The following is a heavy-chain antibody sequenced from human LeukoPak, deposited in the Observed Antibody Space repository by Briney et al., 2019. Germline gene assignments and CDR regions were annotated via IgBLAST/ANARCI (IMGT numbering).Heavy chain of an antibody. CDR1: GYTFTGYY. V-gene: IGHV1-2*02. Sequence: ASVKVSCKASGYTFTGYYMHWVRQAPGQGLEWMGWVNPNSGGTNYAQKFQGRVTMTRDTSISTAYMELSRLRSDDTAVYYCARGGGLLWFGGSNDYWGQGTLVTVSS. CDR2: VNPNSGGT. CDR3: ARGGGLLWFGGSNDY. D-gene: IGHD3-10*01. J-gene: IGHJ4*02.